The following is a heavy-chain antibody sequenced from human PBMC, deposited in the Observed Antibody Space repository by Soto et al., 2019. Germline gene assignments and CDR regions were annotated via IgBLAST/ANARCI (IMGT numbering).Heavy chain of an antibody. CDR2: IIPIFGTA. Sequence: GASVKVSCKASGGTFSSYAISWVRQAPGQGLEWMGGIIPIFGTANYAQKFQGRVTITADESTSTAYMELSSLRSEDTAVYYCARDLSASRPNDYGSYWGQGTLVTVSS. CDR3: ARDLSASRPNDYGSY. V-gene: IGHV1-69*13. CDR1: GGTFSSYA. D-gene: IGHD4-17*01. J-gene: IGHJ4*02.